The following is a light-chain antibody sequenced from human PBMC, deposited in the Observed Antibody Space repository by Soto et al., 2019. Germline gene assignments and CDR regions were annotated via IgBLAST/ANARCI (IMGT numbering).Light chain of an antibody. J-gene: IGLJ2*01. Sequence: QSALTQPPSASGSAGQSVTISCTGTRSDIGGYNYVSWYQQYPGKAPKLILYEVTTRPSGVPDRFSGSKSGNTASLTVSGLQADDEAHYYCSSYAGSSMYVVFGGGTQLTVL. CDR2: EVT. CDR1: RSDIGGYNY. CDR3: SSYAGSSMYVV. V-gene: IGLV2-8*01.